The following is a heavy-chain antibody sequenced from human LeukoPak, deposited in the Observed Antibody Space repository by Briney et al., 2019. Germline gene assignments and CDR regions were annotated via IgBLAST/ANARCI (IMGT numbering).Heavy chain of an antibody. V-gene: IGHV4-34*01. D-gene: IGHD1-26*01. CDR1: GGSISSYY. J-gene: IGHJ3*02. CDR3: ARRRGSYFRVAFDI. CDR2: INHSGST. Sequence: SETLSLTCTVSGGSISSYYWSWIRQPPGKGLEWIGEINHSGSTNYNPSLKSRVTISVDTSKNQFSLKLSSVTAADTAVYYCARRRGSYFRVAFDIWGQGTMVTVSS.